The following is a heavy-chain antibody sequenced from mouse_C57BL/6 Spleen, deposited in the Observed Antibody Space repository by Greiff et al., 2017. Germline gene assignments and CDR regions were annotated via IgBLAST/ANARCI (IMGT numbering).Heavy chain of an antibody. J-gene: IGHJ2*01. CDR3: AREEITTVVVRSYFDY. V-gene: IGHV1-64*01. Sequence: VQLQQPGAELVKPGASVKLSCKASGYTFTSYWMHWVKQRPGQGLEWIGMIHPNSGSTNYNEKFKSKATLTVDKSSSTAYMQLSSLTSEDSAVYYCAREEITTVVVRSYFDYWGQGTTLTVSS. CDR2: IHPNSGST. CDR1: GYTFTSYW. D-gene: IGHD1-1*01.